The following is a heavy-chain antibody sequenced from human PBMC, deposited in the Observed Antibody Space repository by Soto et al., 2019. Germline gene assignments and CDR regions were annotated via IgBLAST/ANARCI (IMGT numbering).Heavy chain of an antibody. Sequence: PSETLSLTCTVSGGSLTTYYWSWIRQPPGKRLEWIGYIYYSGSTKYNPSLESRVTMSIDTSKNRFSLHLTSVTAADTAFYYCVRGFYDSRGYSATFDSWGQGTLVTVSS. CDR3: VRGFYDSRGYSATFDS. J-gene: IGHJ4*02. V-gene: IGHV4-59*01. D-gene: IGHD3-22*01. CDR1: GGSLTTYY. CDR2: IYYSGST.